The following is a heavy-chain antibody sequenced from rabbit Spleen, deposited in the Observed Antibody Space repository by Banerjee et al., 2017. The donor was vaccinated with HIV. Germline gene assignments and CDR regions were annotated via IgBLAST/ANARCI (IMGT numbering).Heavy chain of an antibody. CDR1: GFSFSSSYY. CDR3: ARDLVGVIGWNFYL. V-gene: IGHV1S40*01. Sequence: QSLEESGGDLVKPGASLTLTCTASGFSFSSSYYMCWVRQAPGKGLQWIACINASTGKPVYATWASGRFTISRTSSTTVTLRMTSLTAADRATYFCARDLVGVIGWNFYLWGQGTLVTVS. D-gene: IGHD2-1*01. CDR2: INASTGKP. J-gene: IGHJ4*01.